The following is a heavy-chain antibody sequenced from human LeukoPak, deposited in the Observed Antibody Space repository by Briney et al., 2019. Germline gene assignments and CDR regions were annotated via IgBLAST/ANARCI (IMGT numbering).Heavy chain of an antibody. Sequence: SVKVSCKASGGTFRGSAISWVRQASGQGLEWMGGIIPIYHKTDYSQKFQGRVTITADESMTSAYMELSSLRSDDTAVYYCAKDLVAARPPTYYYYYMDVWGKGTTVTVSS. V-gene: IGHV1-69*13. CDR2: IIPIYHKT. D-gene: IGHD2-15*01. J-gene: IGHJ6*03. CDR1: GGTFRGSA. CDR3: AKDLVAARPPTYYYYYMDV.